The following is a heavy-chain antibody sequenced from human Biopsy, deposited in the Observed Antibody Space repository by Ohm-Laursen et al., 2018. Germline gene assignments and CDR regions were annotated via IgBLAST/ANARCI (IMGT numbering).Heavy chain of an antibody. J-gene: IGHJ4*02. D-gene: IGHD2-8*01. CDR2: INCKTSAT. Sequence: SVKVSCKASSYTFTDYNIHWMRQAPGQGLEWLGYINCKTSATNYAQKFPGTVTMTRDTSISTAYLALGSLRSADTAIYYCARDPLNGHKHFDYWGQGSLVTVSS. CDR3: ARDPLNGHKHFDY. V-gene: IGHV1-2*02. CDR1: SYTFTDYN.